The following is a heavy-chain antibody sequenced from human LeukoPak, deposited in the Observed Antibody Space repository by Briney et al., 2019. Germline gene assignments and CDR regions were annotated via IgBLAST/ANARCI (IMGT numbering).Heavy chain of an antibody. V-gene: IGHV4-59*01. CDR3: TRGIAALIDY. Sequence: PSETLSLTCTVPGGSISGYYWSCIRQPPGKGLEWIGYIYYSGSTNYNPSLKSRVTISVDTSKNQFSLKLSSVTAAVTAVYYCTRGIAALIDYWGQGTLVTVSS. CDR2: IYYSGST. CDR1: GGSISGYY. J-gene: IGHJ4*02. D-gene: IGHD6-25*01.